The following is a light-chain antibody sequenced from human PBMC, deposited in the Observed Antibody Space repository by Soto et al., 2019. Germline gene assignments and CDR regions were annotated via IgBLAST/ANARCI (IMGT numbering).Light chain of an antibody. CDR3: QQYHTYWWT. Sequence: AIRMTQSPSSLSASTGDRVTITCRASQGISSYLAWYQQKPGKAPKLLIYAASTLQGEVPSRFSGSGSETEFTLTINSLQPDDSATYYCQQYHTYWWTFGQGTKVDI. J-gene: IGKJ1*01. CDR1: QGISSY. CDR2: AAS. V-gene: IGKV1-8*01.